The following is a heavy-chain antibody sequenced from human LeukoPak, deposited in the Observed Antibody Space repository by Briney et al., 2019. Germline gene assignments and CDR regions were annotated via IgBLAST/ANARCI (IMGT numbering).Heavy chain of an antibody. Sequence: GGSLRLSCAASGFTFSDYYMSWLRQAPGKGLEWVPYISSSGSTIYYADSVKGRFTISRDNAKNSLYLQMNSLRAEDTAVYYCARVYRRVVVIAIQNPDYWGQGTLVTVSS. J-gene: IGHJ4*02. CDR2: ISSSGSTI. CDR3: ARVYRRVVVIAIQNPDY. CDR1: GFTFSDYY. D-gene: IGHD2-21*01. V-gene: IGHV3-11*04.